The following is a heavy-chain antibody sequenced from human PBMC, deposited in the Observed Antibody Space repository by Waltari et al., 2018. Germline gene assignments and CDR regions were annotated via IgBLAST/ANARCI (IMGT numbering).Heavy chain of an antibody. Sequence: EEQLVESGGGLVQPVDSLRLSCAASGFTFSSFWLNWARQVPGKGPLWVSRISTDASDTTYADSVKGRFTISRDNARNTLYLQMNRLRAEDTAVYFCARVSRRTYRSPVPGRHYYYGMDVWGQGTTVTVSS. CDR1: GFTFSSFW. CDR3: ARVSRRTYRSPVPGRHYYYGMDV. CDR2: ISTDASDT. D-gene: IGHD1-1*01. V-gene: IGHV3-74*03. J-gene: IGHJ6*02.